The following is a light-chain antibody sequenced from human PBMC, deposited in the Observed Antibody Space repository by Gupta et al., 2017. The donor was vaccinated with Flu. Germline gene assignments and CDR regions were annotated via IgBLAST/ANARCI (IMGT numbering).Light chain of an antibody. V-gene: IGLV3-1*01. Sequence: SYELTQPASVSVSPGQIASITCSGDKLGDKYASWFQQKPGQSPLLVIYQDTKRPSGIPERFSGSNSGNTATLTISGTQPMDEADYYCQTWDSSTGVFGGGTKLTVL. J-gene: IGLJ2*01. CDR3: QTWDSSTGV. CDR2: QDT. CDR1: KLGDKY.